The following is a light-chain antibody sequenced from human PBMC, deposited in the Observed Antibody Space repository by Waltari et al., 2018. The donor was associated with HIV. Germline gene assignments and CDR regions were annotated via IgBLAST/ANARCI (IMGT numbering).Light chain of an antibody. J-gene: IGLJ3*02. CDR2: VNSDGSY. Sequence: QLVLTQSASASASLGASVTPTCTLSSGYTAYAITWHQQQAEKGPRYLRKVNSDGSYSRGDGIPDRFSGSSSEAERYLTISSLQSEDEADYYCQTWDTGIRVFGGGTKLTVL. CDR1: SGYTAYA. CDR3: QTWDTGIRV. V-gene: IGLV4-69*01.